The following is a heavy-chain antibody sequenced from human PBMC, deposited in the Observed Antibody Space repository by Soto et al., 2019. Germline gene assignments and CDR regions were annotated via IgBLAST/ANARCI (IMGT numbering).Heavy chain of an antibody. CDR1: GGTFSTYD. CDR3: AINEGTDGYKFAY. D-gene: IGHD2-8*01. CDR2: IIPLFGTA. V-gene: IGHV1-69*01. Sequence: QVQLVQSGAEVKKPGSSVKVSCKASGGTFSTYDICWVRQAPGQGLEWMGGIIPLFGTANYAQKFQGRATIIADESTRTAYIELTRLRSEDTAVHYCAINEGTDGYKFAYWGQGTLVTVSS. J-gene: IGHJ4*02.